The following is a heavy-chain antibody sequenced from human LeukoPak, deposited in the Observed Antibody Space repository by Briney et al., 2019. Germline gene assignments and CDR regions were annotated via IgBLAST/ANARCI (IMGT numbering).Heavy chain of an antibody. CDR2: IYYSGST. CDR3: ARNHTHEGYGYYFDY. V-gene: IGHV4-39*01. J-gene: IGHJ4*02. CDR1: GGSISSSTYY. Sequence: SETLSLTCTVSGGSISSSTYYWGWIRQPPGKGLEWIGSIYYSGSTHYNPSLKSRVIISVDTSKNQFSLKLSSVTAADTAVYYCARNHTHEGYGYYFDYWGQGTLITVSS. D-gene: IGHD5-18*01.